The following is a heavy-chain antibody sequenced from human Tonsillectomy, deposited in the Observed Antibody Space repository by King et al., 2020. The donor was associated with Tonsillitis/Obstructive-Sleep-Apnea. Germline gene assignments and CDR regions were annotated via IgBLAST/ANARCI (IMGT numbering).Heavy chain of an antibody. CDR3: ARDNIEFDP. Sequence: VQLVESGGGVVQPGRSLRLSCAASGFTFSSYGIHWVRQAPGKGLEWVAVIWYDGSNKYYTDSVKGRFTISRDNSKNTLYLQMNSLRAEDTAVYYCARDNIEFDPWGQGTLVTVSS. J-gene: IGHJ5*02. V-gene: IGHV3-33*01. CDR2: IWYDGSNK. CDR1: GFTFSSYG.